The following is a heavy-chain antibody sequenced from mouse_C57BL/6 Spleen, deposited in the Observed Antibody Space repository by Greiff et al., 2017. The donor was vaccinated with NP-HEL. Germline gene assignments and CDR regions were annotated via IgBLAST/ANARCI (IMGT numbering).Heavy chain of an antibody. CDR2: IYPGSGST. V-gene: IGHV1-55*01. CDR3: SNYFGSCLYYFDY. Sequence: QVQLQQPGAELVKPGASVKMSCKASGYTFTSYWITWVKQRPGQGLEWIGDIYPGSGSTNYNEKFKSKATLTVDTSSSTAYIPLSSLTSEDSAVYYCSNYFGSCLYYFDYWGQGTTLTVSS. CDR1: GYTFTSYW. J-gene: IGHJ2*01. D-gene: IGHD1-1*01.